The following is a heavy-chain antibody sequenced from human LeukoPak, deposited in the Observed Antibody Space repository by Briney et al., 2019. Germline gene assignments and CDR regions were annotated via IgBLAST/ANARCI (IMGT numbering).Heavy chain of an antibody. J-gene: IGHJ4*02. CDR2: INPNSGGT. Sequence: ASVKVSCKASGYTFTGYYMHWVRQAPGQGLEWMGWINPNSGGTNYAQKFQGRATMTRDTSISTAYMELSRLRSDDTAVYYCARVRVATIRAYRAYSSGWYDYWGQGTLVTVSS. V-gene: IGHV1-2*02. CDR1: GYTFTGYY. CDR3: ARVRVATIRAYRAYSSGWYDY. D-gene: IGHD6-19*01.